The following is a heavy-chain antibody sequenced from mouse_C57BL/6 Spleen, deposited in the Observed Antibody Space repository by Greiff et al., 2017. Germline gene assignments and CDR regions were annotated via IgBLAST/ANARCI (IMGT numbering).Heavy chain of an antibody. D-gene: IGHD2-3*01. CDR1: GFSLTSYG. CDR3: AKNDGYYDAMDY. J-gene: IGHJ4*01. CDR2: IWRGGST. V-gene: IGHV2-5*01. Sequence: QVQLQQSGPGLVQLSQSLSITCTVSGFSLTSYGVHWVRQSPGKGLEWLGVIWRGGSTDYNAAFMSRLSITKDNAKNQVFFKMNSLQAEDTAIYYCAKNDGYYDAMDYWGQGTSVTVSA.